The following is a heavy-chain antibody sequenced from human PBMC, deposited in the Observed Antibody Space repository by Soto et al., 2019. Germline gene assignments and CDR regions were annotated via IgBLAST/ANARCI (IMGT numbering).Heavy chain of an antibody. V-gene: IGHV4-34*01. CDR2: INHSGST. CDR1: GGSFSGYY. CDR3: ARVSATGTIFGVVTRYYYYYYGMDV. D-gene: IGHD3-3*01. J-gene: IGHJ6*02. Sequence: PSETLSLTCAVYGGSFSGYYWSWIRQPPGKGLEWIGEINHSGSTNYNPSLKSRVTISVDTSKNQFSLKLSSVTAADTAVYYCARVSATGTIFGVVTRYYYYYYGMDVWGQGTTVTVSS.